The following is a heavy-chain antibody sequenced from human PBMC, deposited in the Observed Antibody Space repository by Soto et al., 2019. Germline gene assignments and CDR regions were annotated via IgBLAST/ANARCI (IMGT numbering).Heavy chain of an antibody. CDR2: IYSSGST. V-gene: IGHV4-59*01. Sequence: SETLSLTCTVSGVAISNFYWSWIRQPPGKGLEWIGYIYSSGSTSYNPSLKSRVTISLDTSNNQFSLRLTSVTAADTAVYYCARDLNLAMAGSLLNWFDPWGQGTLVTVSS. CDR1: GVAISNFY. J-gene: IGHJ5*02. CDR3: ARDLNLAMAGSLLNWFDP. D-gene: IGHD6-19*01.